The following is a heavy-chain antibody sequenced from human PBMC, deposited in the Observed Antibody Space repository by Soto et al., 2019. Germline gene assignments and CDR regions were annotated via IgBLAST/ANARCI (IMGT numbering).Heavy chain of an antibody. CDR3: ARERITMVRGSVFDY. Sequence: QVQLQESGPGLVKPSQTLSLTCTVSGGSISSGGYYWSWIRQHPGKGLEWIGYIYYSGSTYYNPSLKIRVTIAVDTSKNQFSLKLSSVTAADTAVYYCARERITMVRGSVFDYWGQGTLVTVSS. J-gene: IGHJ4*02. CDR1: GGSISSGGYY. CDR2: IYYSGST. D-gene: IGHD3-10*01. V-gene: IGHV4-31*03.